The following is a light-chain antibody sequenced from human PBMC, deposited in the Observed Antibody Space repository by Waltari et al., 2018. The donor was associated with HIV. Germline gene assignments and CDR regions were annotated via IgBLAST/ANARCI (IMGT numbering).Light chain of an antibody. V-gene: IGLV3-27*01. Sequence: SYELTQPSSVSVSPGQTARITCSGDLLAKKYVRWFQQKPGQAPVLVMYKDREGRAGIPARFSGDSSGTTVSLTIGGAQVDDEADYYCYSAADNSGLFGGGTKLTGL. CDR2: KDR. CDR1: LLAKKY. J-gene: IGLJ3*02. CDR3: YSAADNSGL.